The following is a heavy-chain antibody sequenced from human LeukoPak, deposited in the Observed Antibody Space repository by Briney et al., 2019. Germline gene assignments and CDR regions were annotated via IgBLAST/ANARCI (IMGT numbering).Heavy chain of an antibody. Sequence: SETLSLTCAVYGGSFSGYYWSWIRQPPGKGLEWIGEINHSGSTNYNPSLKSRVTISVDRSKNQFSLKLSSVTAADTAVYYCARGLPAYYYGMDVWGQGTTVTVSS. CDR1: GGSFSGYY. CDR3: ARGLPAYYYGMDV. CDR2: INHSGST. V-gene: IGHV4-34*01. J-gene: IGHJ6*02.